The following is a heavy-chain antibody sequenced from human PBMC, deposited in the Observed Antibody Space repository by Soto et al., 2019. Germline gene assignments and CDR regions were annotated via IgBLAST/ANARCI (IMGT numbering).Heavy chain of an antibody. Sequence: SETLSLTCTVSGGYIRGGGYYWSWIRQHPGTGLEWIGSIYHSGSTYYNPSLKSRVTISVDTSKNQFSLKLSSVTAADTAVYYCARDSSSWYEDYYYGMDVWGRGTTVTVSS. CDR1: GGYIRGGGYY. D-gene: IGHD6-13*01. CDR2: IYHSGST. V-gene: IGHV4-39*07. J-gene: IGHJ6*02. CDR3: ARDSSSWYEDYYYGMDV.